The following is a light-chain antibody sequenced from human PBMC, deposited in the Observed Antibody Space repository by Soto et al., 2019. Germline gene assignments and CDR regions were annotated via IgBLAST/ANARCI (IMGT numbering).Light chain of an antibody. CDR1: QSVGRDY. J-gene: IGKJ4*01. CDR3: QQYASSPLT. CDR2: HAS. Sequence: EIVLTQSPGTLSLSPGERATLSCRASQSVGRDYLAWYQQKPGQAPRLLIYHASSRATGIPDRFSGSGSGTDFTHTISRLEPEDFAEFYCQQYASSPLTFGGGTKVEIK. V-gene: IGKV3-20*01.